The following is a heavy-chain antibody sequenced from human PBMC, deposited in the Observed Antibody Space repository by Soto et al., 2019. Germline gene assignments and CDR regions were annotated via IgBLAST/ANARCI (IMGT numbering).Heavy chain of an antibody. CDR1: GGTFSSYA. J-gene: IGHJ4*02. D-gene: IGHD2-2*01. CDR3: ARVHRCSSTSCYFLY. V-gene: IGHV1-69*13. CDR2: IIPIFGTA. Sequence: SVKVSCKASGGTFSSYAISWVRQAPGQGLEWMGWIIPIFGTAKYAQKFQGRVTITADESTSTAYMEMSSLRSEDTAVYYCARVHRCSSTSCYFLYWGPGTLFTVSS.